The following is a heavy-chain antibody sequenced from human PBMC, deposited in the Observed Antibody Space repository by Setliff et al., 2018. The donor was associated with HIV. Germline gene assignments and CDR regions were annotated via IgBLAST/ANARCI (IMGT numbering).Heavy chain of an antibody. V-gene: IGHV1-3*01. J-gene: IGHJ4*01. D-gene: IGHD2-8*02. CDR3: VRGALLAAFDFDH. CDR2: IHAGKGDT. CDR1: GYTVTTYS. Sequence: ASVKVSCKVSGYTVTTYSLHWVRQAPGQSLEWLGWIHAGKGDTKYSQDLQGRITISSDTSANTAYMELSNLRSDDTAVYFCVRGALLAAFDFDHWGHGTLVTVS.